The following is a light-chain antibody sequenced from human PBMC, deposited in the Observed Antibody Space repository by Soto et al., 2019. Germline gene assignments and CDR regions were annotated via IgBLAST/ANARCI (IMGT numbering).Light chain of an antibody. CDR2: EGR. Sequence: QSVLTQPASASGSPGQSVTISCTGTSSDVGSYHLASWYQHHPGTPPNLMINEGRRRPAGAANSFAGSKSGNASSVTISGLPAEDDDDYCFCSYAGSNTWVFGGGTKLTVL. CDR3: CSYAGSNTWV. CDR1: SSDVGSYHL. V-gene: IGLV2-23*01. J-gene: IGLJ3*02.